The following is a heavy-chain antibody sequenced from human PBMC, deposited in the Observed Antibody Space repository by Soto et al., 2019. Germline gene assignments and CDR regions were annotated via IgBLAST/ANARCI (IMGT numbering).Heavy chain of an antibody. D-gene: IGHD3-10*01. V-gene: IGHV3-30*04. CDR2: SSYDGRNK. CDR3: AKDPLGEGCGWPYYFDY. J-gene: IGHJ4*02. Sequence: QVQLVESGGGVVQPGRSLRLSCAASGFIFSDYAMHWVRQAPGKGLQWVAVSSYDGRNKFYADSVKGRITISRDKSKNMLYLEMNSLRADDTAVYYCAKDPLGEGCGWPYYFDYWGQGTLVTVSS. CDR1: GFIFSDYA.